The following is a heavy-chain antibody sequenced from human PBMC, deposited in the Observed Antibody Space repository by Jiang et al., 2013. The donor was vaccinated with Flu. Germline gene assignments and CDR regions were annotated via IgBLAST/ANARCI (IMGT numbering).Heavy chain of an antibody. J-gene: IGHJ6*02. V-gene: IGHV7-4-1*02. CDR2: INTDTGNP. CDR1: GYTFTDYA. D-gene: IGHD3-22*01. Sequence: VQSGSELKKPGASVKVSCKASGYTFTDYAMNWVRQAPGHGLEWMGYINTDTGNPTYAQGFTGRFVFSLDTSVSTAYLQINGLKAEDTATYYCAAYYYDSDGYSPGMDVWGQGTTVTVSS. CDR3: AAYYYDSDGYSPGMDV.